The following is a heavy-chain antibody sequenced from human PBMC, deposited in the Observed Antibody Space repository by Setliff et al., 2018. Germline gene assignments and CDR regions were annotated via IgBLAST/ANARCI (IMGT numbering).Heavy chain of an antibody. CDR2: ISAYNGKT. Sequence: ASVKVSCKASGYTLSNSILSWVRQAPGQGLEWMGWISAYNGKTYFAQKFQDRITLTTDTATNTGYLELRGLRSDDTAVYYCLRLVRYCTKIACQATSGDEVWGLGTLVTVS. D-gene: IGHD2-8*01. CDR3: LRLVRYCTKIACQATSGDEV. V-gene: IGHV1-18*01. J-gene: IGHJ4*02. CDR1: GYTLSNSI.